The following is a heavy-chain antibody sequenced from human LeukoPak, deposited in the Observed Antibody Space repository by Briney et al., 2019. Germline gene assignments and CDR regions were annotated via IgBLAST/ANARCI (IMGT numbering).Heavy chain of an antibody. CDR2: ISSSSYI. CDR3: ARGRRDIVVVPAAAFDI. Sequence: GGSLRLSCAASGFTFSSYSMNWVRQAPGKGLEWVSSISSSSYIYYADSVKGRFTISRDNAKNSLYLQMNSLRAEDTAVYYCARGRRDIVVVPAAAFDIWGQGTMVTVSS. D-gene: IGHD2-2*01. V-gene: IGHV3-21*01. CDR1: GFTFSSYS. J-gene: IGHJ3*02.